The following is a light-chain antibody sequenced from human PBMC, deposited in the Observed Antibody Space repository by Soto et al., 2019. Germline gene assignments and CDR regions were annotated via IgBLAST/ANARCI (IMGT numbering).Light chain of an antibody. CDR2: DAS. J-gene: IGKJ2*01. V-gene: IGKV1-5*01. CDR3: QQYNSYPPYT. CDR1: QSISTW. Sequence: DIQMTQSPSTLSESLRDRVTITCRASQSISTWLAWYQQKPGKAPKLLIYDASCLQSGVPSRFSGSGSGTEFTLTISSLQHDDFSTYYCQQYNSYPPYTFGQGTKLEIK.